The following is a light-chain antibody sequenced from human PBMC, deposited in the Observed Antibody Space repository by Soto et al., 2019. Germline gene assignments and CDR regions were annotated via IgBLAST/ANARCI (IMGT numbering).Light chain of an antibody. V-gene: IGKV1-9*01. Sequence: IQVTQSPSSLSASVGDRVTITCRASQGITSYLAWYQQKPGKAPKLLIYAASALQTGVSSRFSGSGYGTDFALTISNLQPEDFATYYCQQYNSYSFGQGTKVEIK. CDR3: QQYNSYS. CDR2: AAS. J-gene: IGKJ1*01. CDR1: QGITSY.